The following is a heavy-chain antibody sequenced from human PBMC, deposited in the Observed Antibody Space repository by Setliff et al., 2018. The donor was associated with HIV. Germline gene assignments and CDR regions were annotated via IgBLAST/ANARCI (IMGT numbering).Heavy chain of an antibody. J-gene: IGHJ1*01. CDR3: ARDPAPSSSASYFQH. Sequence: ASVKVSCKASGYTFTSYGISWVRQAPGQGLEWVGWISAYNGNTNYAQKFRGRVTMTTDTSTSTAYMELRSLKSDDTAVYYCARDPAPSSSASYFQHWGQGTPVTVSS. CDR1: GYTFTSYG. D-gene: IGHD6-6*01. CDR2: ISAYNGNT. V-gene: IGHV1-18*01.